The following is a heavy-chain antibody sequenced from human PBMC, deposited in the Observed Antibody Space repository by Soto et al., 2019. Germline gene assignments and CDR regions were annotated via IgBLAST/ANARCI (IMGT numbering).Heavy chain of an antibody. V-gene: IGHV4-59*01. D-gene: IGHD3-22*01. Sequence: SETLSLTCAVSGGSIRTYYWSWIRQPPGKGLEWIGYIYYSGTTNYNPSLKARVTISIDTSKNQFSLKLSSVTAADTAVYYCASWSVYYDSSGPIGSSYYFDYWGQGTLVTVSS. CDR3: ASWSVYYDSSGPIGSSYYFDY. CDR1: GGSIRTYY. CDR2: IYYSGTT. J-gene: IGHJ4*02.